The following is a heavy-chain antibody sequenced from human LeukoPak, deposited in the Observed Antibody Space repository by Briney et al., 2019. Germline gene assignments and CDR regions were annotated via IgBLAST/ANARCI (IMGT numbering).Heavy chain of an antibody. CDR1: GGSVSSGSYY. Sequence: SETLSLACTVSGGSVSSGSYYWSWVRQPPGKGLEWVGYICYSGSTNYNPSLKSRVTISVDPSKNQFSLKLSSVTAADTAVYYCARVARSPDSGWFDTWGQGTLVTVSS. CDR3: ARVARSPDSGWFDT. J-gene: IGHJ5*02. V-gene: IGHV4-61*01. CDR2: ICYSGST. D-gene: IGHD3-22*01.